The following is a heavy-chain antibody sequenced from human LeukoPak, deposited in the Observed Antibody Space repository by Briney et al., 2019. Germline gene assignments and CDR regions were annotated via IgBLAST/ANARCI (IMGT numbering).Heavy chain of an antibody. D-gene: IGHD2-15*01. CDR1: GYTFTGYY. Sequence: GASVKVSCKASGYTFTGYYMHWVRQAPGQGLEWMGWINPNSGGTNYAQKFQGRVTMTRDTSISTAYMELSRLRSDDTAVYYCAREGNIVVVVAAANWFDPWGQGTLVTVSS. CDR2: INPNSGGT. CDR3: AREGNIVVVVAAANWFDP. J-gene: IGHJ5*02. V-gene: IGHV1-2*02.